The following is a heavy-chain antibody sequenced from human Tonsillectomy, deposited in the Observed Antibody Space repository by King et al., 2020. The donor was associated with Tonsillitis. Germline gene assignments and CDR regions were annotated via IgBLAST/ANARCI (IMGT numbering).Heavy chain of an antibody. CDR1: GYTFSSCY. CDR3: ARAGGSYRGYFDY. Sequence: VQLVESGADLKKPGASVKVSCKASGYTFSSCYMHWVRQAPGQGLEWMGIINPSGGSTTYAQEFQGRVTMTRETSTSTVYMGLSSLRSEDTAMYYCARAGGSYRGYFDYWGQGTLVTVSS. V-gene: IGHV1-46*01. J-gene: IGHJ4*02. D-gene: IGHD1-26*01. CDR2: INPSGGST.